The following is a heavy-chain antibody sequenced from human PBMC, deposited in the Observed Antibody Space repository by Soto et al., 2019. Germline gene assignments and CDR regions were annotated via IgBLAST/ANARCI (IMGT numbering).Heavy chain of an antibody. CDR3: ARGLLYATTYFEY. D-gene: IGHD2-8*01. J-gene: IGHJ4*02. CDR1: GDTFTTNS. V-gene: IGHV1-69*06. CDR2: IIPVVGTT. Sequence: QVQLVQSGAEVKKPGSSVKVSCKASGDTFTTNSLNWVRQAPGQGLEWMGGIIPVVGTTKYAQKYQDRVTITGDKSTNTAYMELSSLRSDDTDVYYCARGLLYATTYFEYWGQGTPVTVSS.